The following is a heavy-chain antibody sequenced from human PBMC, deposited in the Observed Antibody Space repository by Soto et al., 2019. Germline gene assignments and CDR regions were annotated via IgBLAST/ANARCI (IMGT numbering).Heavy chain of an antibody. CDR3: ARELIMGSAFDI. Sequence: GGSLRLSCAASGFIFSSYWMHWVRQAPGKGLVWVSHISSDGSTISYPDSLKGRFTISRDNTKNTLYLQMNSLRAEDTAVYYCARELIMGSAFDIWGQGTMVTVSS. CDR1: GFIFSSYW. J-gene: IGHJ3*02. V-gene: IGHV3-74*01. D-gene: IGHD2-8*01. CDR2: ISSDGSTI.